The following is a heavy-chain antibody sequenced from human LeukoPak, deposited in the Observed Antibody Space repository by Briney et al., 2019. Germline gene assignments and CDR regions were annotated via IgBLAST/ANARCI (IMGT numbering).Heavy chain of an antibody. Sequence: GGSLRLSCAASGFTFSDHYMDWVRQAPGKGLEWVGRTSNKANSYTTEYAASVKGRFTISRDDSKNSLYLQMNSLRTEDTAVYYCARERLLDIWSPSSAFDIWGQGTMVTVSS. CDR3: ARERLLDIWSPSSAFDI. D-gene: IGHD3-22*01. CDR2: TSNKANSYTT. V-gene: IGHV3-72*01. CDR1: GFTFSDHY. J-gene: IGHJ3*02.